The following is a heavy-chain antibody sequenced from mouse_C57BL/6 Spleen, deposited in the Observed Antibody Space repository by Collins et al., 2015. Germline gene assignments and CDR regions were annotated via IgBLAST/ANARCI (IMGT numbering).Heavy chain of an antibody. CDR2: IDPSDSET. J-gene: IGHJ2*01. V-gene: IGHV1-52*01. CDR3: AITTVVADYFDY. Sequence: QVQLQQPGAELVRPGSSVKLSCKASGYTFTSYWMHWVKQRPIQGLEWIGNIDPSDSETHYNQKFKDKATLTVDKSSSTAYMQFSSLTSEDSAVYYCAITTVVADYFDYWGQGTTLTVSS. D-gene: IGHD1-1*01. CDR1: GYTFTSYW.